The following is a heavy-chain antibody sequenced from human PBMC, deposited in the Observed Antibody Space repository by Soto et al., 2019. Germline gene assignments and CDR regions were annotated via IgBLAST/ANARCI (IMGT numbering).Heavy chain of an antibody. D-gene: IGHD5-18*01. Sequence: GASVKVSCKASGGTFSSYAISWVRQAPGQGLEWMGGIIPIFGTANYAQKFQGRVTITADESTSTAYMELSSLRSEDTAVYYCATRQNVDTAMAISFYGMDVWGQGTTVIVSS. J-gene: IGHJ6*02. CDR1: GGTFSSYA. CDR2: IIPIFGTA. CDR3: ATRQNVDTAMAISFYGMDV. V-gene: IGHV1-69*13.